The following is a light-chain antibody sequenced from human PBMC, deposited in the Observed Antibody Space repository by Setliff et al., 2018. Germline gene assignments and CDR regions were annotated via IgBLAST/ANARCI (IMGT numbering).Light chain of an antibody. CDR3: NSYTSSEIGV. CDR1: TSDVGRYNY. Sequence: QSVLTQPASVSGSPGQSITISCTGATSDVGRYNYVSWFQQHPGKAPKLIIYDVTNRPSGVSHRFSGSKSGNTASLTISGLQTEDEADYYCNSYTSSEIGVFGGGTKGTVL. V-gene: IGLV2-14*03. J-gene: IGLJ3*02. CDR2: DVT.